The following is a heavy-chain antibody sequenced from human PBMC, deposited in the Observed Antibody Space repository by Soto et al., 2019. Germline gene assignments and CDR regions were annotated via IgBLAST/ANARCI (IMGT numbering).Heavy chain of an antibody. CDR3: AREGPYDLYFYS. CDR1: GDSFSTCT. Sequence: QVQLVQSGAEVKKPGSSVKVSCKASGDSFSTCTIIWVRQAPGQGLEWMGGIIPIFGTANFANELQGRITITADESTSTSYMGLNNLRPGDTAVYRCAREGPYDLYFYSWGQGTLVTVSS. D-gene: IGHD1-1*01. CDR2: IIPIFGTA. J-gene: IGHJ4*02. V-gene: IGHV1-69*01.